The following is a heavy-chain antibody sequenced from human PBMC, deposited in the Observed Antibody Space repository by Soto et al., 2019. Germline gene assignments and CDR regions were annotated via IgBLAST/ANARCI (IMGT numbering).Heavy chain of an antibody. CDR2: IGTAGDT. CDR1: GFTFSSYD. Sequence: SLRLSCAASGFTFSSYDMHWVRQATGKGLEWVSAIGTAGDTYYPGSVKGRFTISRENAKNSLYLQMNSLRAEDAAVYYCARDPHDYGGNRYFDYWGQG. V-gene: IGHV3-13*01. J-gene: IGHJ4*02. D-gene: IGHD4-17*01. CDR3: ARDPHDYGGNRYFDY.